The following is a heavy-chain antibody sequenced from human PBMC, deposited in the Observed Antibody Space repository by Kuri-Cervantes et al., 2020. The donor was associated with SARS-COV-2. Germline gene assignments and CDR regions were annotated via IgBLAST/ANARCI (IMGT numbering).Heavy chain of an antibody. CDR1: GASVSSGSYY. J-gene: IGHJ5*02. CDR3: ARTPATFLYWFDP. CDR2: IYYSRST. V-gene: IGHV4-61*01. D-gene: IGHD2-2*01. Sequence: GSLSLTCTVSGASVSSGSYYWSWIRQPLGKGLEWIGYIYYSRSTNYNPSLKSRVTISVDTSKNQFSLKLSSVTAADTAVYCCARTPATFLYWFDPWGQGTLVTVSS.